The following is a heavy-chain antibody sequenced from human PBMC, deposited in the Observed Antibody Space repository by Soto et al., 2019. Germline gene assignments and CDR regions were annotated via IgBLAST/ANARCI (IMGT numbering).Heavy chain of an antibody. J-gene: IGHJ5*02. Sequence: QVQLVESGGGAVQPGRSLRLSCAASGFTVDSHGMHWVRQAPGKGLEWVAVISSDGNNKYYADSVKGRFTISRDNFNNILYLQMSCLRAEDTAVYYCAKDLLPNTVTTCGSWGQGTLVTVSS. V-gene: IGHV3-30*18. CDR1: GFTVDSHG. CDR2: ISSDGNNK. D-gene: IGHD4-17*01. CDR3: AKDLLPNTVTTCGS.